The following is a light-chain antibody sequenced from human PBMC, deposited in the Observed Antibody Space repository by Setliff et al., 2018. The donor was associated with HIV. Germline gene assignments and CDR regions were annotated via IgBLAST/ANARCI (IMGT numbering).Light chain of an antibody. CDR2: EIT. CDR1: SSDVGGYNY. V-gene: IGLV2-8*01. J-gene: IGLJ1*01. Sequence: ALTQPPSASGSPGQSVTISCTGTSSDVGGYNYVSWYQQHPGKAPKLMIYEITKRPSGVPDRFSGSKSGNTASLTVSGLQTEDEADYYCCSYASSNSFVFGTGTKVTVL. CDR3: CSYASSNSFV.